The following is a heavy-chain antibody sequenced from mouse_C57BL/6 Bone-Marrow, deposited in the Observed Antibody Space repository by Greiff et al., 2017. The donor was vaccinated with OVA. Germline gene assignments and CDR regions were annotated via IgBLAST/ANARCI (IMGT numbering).Heavy chain of an antibody. Sequence: QVQLQQSGPGLVQPSQSLSITCTVSGFSLTSYGVHWVRQSPGKGLEWLGVIWSGGSTDYNAAFISRLSISKDNSKSQVFFKMNSLQADDTAIYYCARGGNYYGSSPLAMDYWGQGTSVTVSS. D-gene: IGHD1-1*01. J-gene: IGHJ4*01. CDR2: IWSGGST. CDR1: GFSLTSYG. V-gene: IGHV2-2*01. CDR3: ARGGNYYGSSPLAMDY.